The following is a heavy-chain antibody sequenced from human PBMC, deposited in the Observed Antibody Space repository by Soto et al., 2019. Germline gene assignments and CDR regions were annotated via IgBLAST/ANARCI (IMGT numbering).Heavy chain of an antibody. Sequence: EVQLEESGGGPVEPGGSLRLSCAASGFTLSNAWMNWVRHTPGXXLEXVXRIKSRSDGGTPDYGAPVKGRFTISRDDSLNTVYLQMNSLTAEDTGXYXXXXXXRXXXXXGVXWDSWGQGTLVTVSS. J-gene: IGHJ4*02. V-gene: IGHV3-15*01. D-gene: IGHD3-3*01. CDR2: IKSRSDGGTP. CDR1: GFTLSNAW. CDR3: XXXXRXXXXXGVXWDS.